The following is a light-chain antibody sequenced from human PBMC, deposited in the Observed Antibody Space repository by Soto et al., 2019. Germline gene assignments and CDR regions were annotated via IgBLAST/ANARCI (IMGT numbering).Light chain of an antibody. CDR3: QQYNSYPWT. Sequence: DLPTTQSPSTLSASVGDRVTITCRASQSISSWLAWYQQKPGKAPKLLIYDASSLESGVPSRFSGSGSGTEFTLTISSLQPDDFATYYCQQYNSYPWTFGQGTKVDIK. V-gene: IGKV1-5*01. CDR1: QSISSW. CDR2: DAS. J-gene: IGKJ1*01.